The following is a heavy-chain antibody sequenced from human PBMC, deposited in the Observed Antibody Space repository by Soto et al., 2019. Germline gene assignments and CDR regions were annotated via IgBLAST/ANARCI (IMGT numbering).Heavy chain of an antibody. CDR3: ASPAEPLDTAMLKGLAH. D-gene: IGHD5-18*01. V-gene: IGHV1-69*01. J-gene: IGHJ4*02. Sequence: QVQLVQSGAELKKPGSSVNVSCKASGGTFSNNAIIWVRQAPGQGLEWMGGIIPLFGTPRYAQNFQGRLTITADESSSTAYMQQNILRSEDTAVYYCASPAEPLDTAMLKGLAHWGQGSLVTVSS. CDR1: GGTFSNNA. CDR2: IIPLFGTP.